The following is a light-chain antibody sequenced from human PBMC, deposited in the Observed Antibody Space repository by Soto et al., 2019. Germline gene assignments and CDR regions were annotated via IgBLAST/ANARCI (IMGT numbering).Light chain of an antibody. CDR3: QQVNSFPFA. V-gene: IGKV1-12*01. J-gene: IGKJ3*01. CDR2: AAS. Sequence: IHMTQSPSSVSASVGDRVTITCRASQGIFTYLAWYQQKPGKAPKLLIYAASNLQSAVPSRFSGVGSGTAFTLTISSLQPEDSATYYCQQVNSFPFAFGPGTKVHIK. CDR1: QGIFTY.